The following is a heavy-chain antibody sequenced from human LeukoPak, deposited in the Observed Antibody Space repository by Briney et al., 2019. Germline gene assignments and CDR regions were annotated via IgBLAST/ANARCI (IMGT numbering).Heavy chain of an antibody. J-gene: IGHJ4*02. CDR2: INPNSGGT. Sequence: ASVTVSFKSSGYTFIAYYMHWIRQAPGQGFQWMGWINPNSGGTHYAQKFQGRVTMTRDTSISTVYMELSRVRSDDTAVYYCARGNYVPSSADYWGQGTLVTVSA. CDR3: ARGNYVPSSADY. D-gene: IGHD3-16*01. CDR1: GYTFIAYY. V-gene: IGHV1-2*02.